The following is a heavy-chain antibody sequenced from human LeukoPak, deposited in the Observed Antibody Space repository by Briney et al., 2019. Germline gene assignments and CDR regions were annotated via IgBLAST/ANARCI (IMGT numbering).Heavy chain of an antibody. CDR2: IRYDGSNK. CDR3: AKGGREQWLVPTSPSYFDY. Sequence: PGGSLRLSCAASGFTFSSYGMHWVRQAPGKGLEWVAFIRYDGSNKYYADSVKGRFTISRDNSKNTLYLQMNSLRAEDTAVYYCAKGGREQWLVPTSPSYFDYWGQGTLVTVSS. J-gene: IGHJ4*02. D-gene: IGHD6-19*01. V-gene: IGHV3-30*02. CDR1: GFTFSSYG.